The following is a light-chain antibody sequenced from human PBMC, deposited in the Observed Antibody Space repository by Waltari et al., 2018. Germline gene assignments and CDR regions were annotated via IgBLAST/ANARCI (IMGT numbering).Light chain of an antibody. CDR1: SPRRYY. V-gene: IGLV3-19*01. J-gene: IGLJ3*02. CDR3: LSRDTTSTRV. Sequence: SSELTQDPAVSVALGQTVSIPGKGDSPRRYYASWYQQRPGQAPILILYGQDNRPPGIPARFSGSTSGNTASLTITGAQAEDEADYYCLSRDTTSTRVFGGGTRLTV. CDR2: GQD.